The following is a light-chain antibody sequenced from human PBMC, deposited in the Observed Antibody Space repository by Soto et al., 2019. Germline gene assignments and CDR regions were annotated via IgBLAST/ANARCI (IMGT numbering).Light chain of an antibody. CDR1: QSISSY. V-gene: IGKV1-39*01. CDR2: AAS. CDR3: QQSYSTPLT. J-gene: IGKJ4*01. Sequence: DIQMTQSPSSLSASVGDRVTITCRASQSISSYLNWYQQKPGTAPKLLIYAASSLQSGVPSRFSGSASGTDFTLTISSLQPEDFATYYCQQSYSTPLTFGGGTKVEIK.